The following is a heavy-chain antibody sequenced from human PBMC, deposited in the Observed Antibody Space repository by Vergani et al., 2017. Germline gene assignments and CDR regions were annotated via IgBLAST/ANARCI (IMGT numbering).Heavy chain of an antibody. V-gene: IGHV4-61*02. Sequence: QVQLQESGPGLVRPSQTLSLTCTVSGGSISSGSYYWSWFRQPAGKGLEWIGRFYTGGGTSYNPSLKSRVTISVDTSKNQFSLQLCSVTAADTAVSYCARVSLCNTSWPFLLLEIGVWGQGTTVTVSS. D-gene: IGHD2/OR15-2a*01. CDR1: GGSISSGSYY. CDR3: ARVSLCNTSWPFLLLEIGV. J-gene: IGHJ6*01. CDR2: FYTGGGT.